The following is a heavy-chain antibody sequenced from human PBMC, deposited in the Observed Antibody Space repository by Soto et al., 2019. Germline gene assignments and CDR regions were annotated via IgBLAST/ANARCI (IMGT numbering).Heavy chain of an antibody. CDR2: IYYIGNT. V-gene: IGHV4-39*01. J-gene: IGHJ4*02. CDR3: GGDDYGAKRYYFES. D-gene: IGHD4-17*01. CDR1: NGSISSRSSY. Sequence: QLQLQESGSGLVKPSETLSLTCIVSNGSISSRSSYWGWIRQTPGKGREWIGSIYYIGNTYYNPSLKNRVTIYIDTSKTQVSLKMNSVTAADSAVYFCGGDDYGAKRYYFESWGQGALVTVSS.